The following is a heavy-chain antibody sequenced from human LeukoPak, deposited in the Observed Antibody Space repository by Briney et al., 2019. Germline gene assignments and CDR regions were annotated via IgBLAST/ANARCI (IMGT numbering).Heavy chain of an antibody. CDR2: INPNSGGT. Sequence: GASVKVSCKASGYTFTGYYMHWVRQAPGQGLEWMGWINPNSGGTNYAQKFQGRVTMTRDTSISTAYMELSRLRSDDTAVYYRASWGTIFGVALTRNYYFDYWGQGTLVTVSS. J-gene: IGHJ4*02. D-gene: IGHD3-3*01. V-gene: IGHV1-2*02. CDR1: GYTFTGYY. CDR3: ASWGTIFGVALTRNYYFDY.